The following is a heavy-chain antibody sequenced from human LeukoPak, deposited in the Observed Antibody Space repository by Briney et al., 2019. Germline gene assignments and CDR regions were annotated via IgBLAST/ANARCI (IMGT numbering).Heavy chain of an antibody. CDR1: GYSISSGYY. Sequence: SGTLSLTCDVSGYSISSGYYWGWIRQPPRKGLEWIGSIYYSGSTSYNPSLKSRVTISVDTSKNQFSLKLSSVTAADAAVYYCANNITGWSFDYWGQGTLVTVSS. CDR2: IYYSGST. V-gene: IGHV4-38-2*01. D-gene: IGHD6-19*01. CDR3: ANNITGWSFDY. J-gene: IGHJ4*02.